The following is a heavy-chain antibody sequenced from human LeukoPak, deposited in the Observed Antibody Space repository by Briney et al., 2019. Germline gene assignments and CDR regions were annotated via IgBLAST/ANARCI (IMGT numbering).Heavy chain of an antibody. V-gene: IGHV3-74*01. CDR2: IATDGSGT. Sequence: GRSLRLSCAASGFTVSSYCMHWVRHVPGKGLVWVSLIATDGSGTTYADYVKGRFTISRDDAENTLYLQMNSLRAEDTAVYCCARGAPYSGSLLGAFDYWGQGTLVTVSS. CDR1: GFTVSSYC. D-gene: IGHD1-26*01. CDR3: ARGAPYSGSLLGAFDY. J-gene: IGHJ4*02.